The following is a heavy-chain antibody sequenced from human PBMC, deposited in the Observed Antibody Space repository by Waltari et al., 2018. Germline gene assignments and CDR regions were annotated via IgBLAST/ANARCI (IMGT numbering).Heavy chain of an antibody. Sequence: QVQLVQSEAEVKKPGYSVKVSYKASGGTFRRYAISWVRQAPGQGLEWMGGIIPTLGISNYAQKFQGRVTITPDKSKSTAYMALSSPRSEDTAVYYCTGGQSIATKDYWGQGTLVTVSS. D-gene: IGHD6-6*01. CDR3: TGGQSIATKDY. CDR2: IIPTLGIS. CDR1: GGTFRRYA. J-gene: IGHJ4*02. V-gene: IGHV1-69*10.